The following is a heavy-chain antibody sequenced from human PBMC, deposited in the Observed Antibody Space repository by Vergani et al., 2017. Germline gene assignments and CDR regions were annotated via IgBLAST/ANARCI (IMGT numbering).Heavy chain of an antibody. D-gene: IGHD3-10*01. CDR2: ISGSGVSA. Sequence: VQLQESGPGLVKSSETLSLTCTVSGASVNSYNWCWIWQPQGKGLEGVSGISGSGVSAYYTDSVMGRFTISRDNSWNMLFLQMNNLRTEDAAIYYCATQDFVSGNYLFDYWGQGTLVTVSS. V-gene: IGHV3-23*01. J-gene: IGHJ4*02. CDR3: ATQDFVSGNYLFDY. CDR1: GASVNSYN.